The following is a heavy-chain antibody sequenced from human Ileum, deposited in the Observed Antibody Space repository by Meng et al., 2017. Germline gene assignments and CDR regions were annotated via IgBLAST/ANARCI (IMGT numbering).Heavy chain of an antibody. CDR1: GFTFDNYE. CDR2: ISGTGTTI. Sequence: GGSLRLSCAASGFTFDNYEINWFRQAPGKGLEWLSHISGTGTTIKYADYVKGRFTVSRDNAKKSVSLQMSGLRVEDTGVYYCARAYGDQPDYWGQGTLVTVSS. J-gene: IGHJ4*02. D-gene: IGHD4-17*01. CDR3: ARAYGDQPDY. V-gene: IGHV3-48*03.